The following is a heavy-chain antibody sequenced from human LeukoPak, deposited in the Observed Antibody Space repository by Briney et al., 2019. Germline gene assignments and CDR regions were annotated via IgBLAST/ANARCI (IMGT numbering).Heavy chain of an antibody. CDR1: GGSISSGDSY. CDR2: IYYSGST. J-gene: IGHJ4*02. V-gene: IGHV4-30-4*01. D-gene: IGHD3-22*01. CDR3: ARYDSSGCDFDY. Sequence: SQTLSLTCTVSGGSISSGDSYWSWIRQPPGKGLEWIGYIYYSGSTYYNPPLKSRVTISVDTSKNQFSLKLSSVTAADTAVYYCARYDSSGCDFDYWGQGTLVTVSS.